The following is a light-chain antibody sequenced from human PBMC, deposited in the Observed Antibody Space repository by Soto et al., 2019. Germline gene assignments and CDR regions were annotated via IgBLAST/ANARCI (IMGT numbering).Light chain of an antibody. CDR2: GAS. V-gene: IGKV3-20*01. CDR1: QSVSSS. CDR3: QQYGSSPIT. J-gene: IGKJ5*01. Sequence: EIVLTQSPGTLSLSPGERATRSCRASQSVSSSLAWYQQKTGQAPRLLISGASSRATGIPDRFSGSGSGTDFTLTISRLEPEDFALYYCQQYGSSPITFGQGTRLEIK.